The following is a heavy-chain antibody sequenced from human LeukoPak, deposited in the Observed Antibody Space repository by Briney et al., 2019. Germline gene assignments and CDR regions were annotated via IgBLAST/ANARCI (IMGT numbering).Heavy chain of an antibody. CDR1: GFTFRNYV. Sequence: GGSLRLSCAAPGFTFRNYVIHWVRQAPGKGLEWVAVTSSDLNVKLYADSVKGRFTISRDNFRSTLYLQMNSLRPEDTAIYYCAREGYYGSGSPPSLYFDYWGQGTLVTVSS. J-gene: IGHJ4*02. CDR3: AREGYYGSGSPPSLYFDY. V-gene: IGHV3-30-3*01. CDR2: TSSDLNVK. D-gene: IGHD3-10*01.